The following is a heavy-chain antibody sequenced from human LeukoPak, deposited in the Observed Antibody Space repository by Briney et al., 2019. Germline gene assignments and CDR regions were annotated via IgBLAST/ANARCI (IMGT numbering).Heavy chain of an antibody. CDR1: GGSISSSDFY. J-gene: IGHJ3*02. CDR3: ALDSGWSAFDI. Sequence: SETLSLTCTVSGGSISSSDFYWGWIRQPPGKGLEWIGSISYSGNTYYNPSLKSRVTISVDTSKNQFSLKLSSVTAADTAVYYCALDSGWSAFDIWGQGTMVTVSS. V-gene: IGHV4-39*01. CDR2: ISYSGNT. D-gene: IGHD6-19*01.